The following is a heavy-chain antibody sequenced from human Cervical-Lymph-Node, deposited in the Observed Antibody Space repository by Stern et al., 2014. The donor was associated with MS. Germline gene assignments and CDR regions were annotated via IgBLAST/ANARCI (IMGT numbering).Heavy chain of an antibody. D-gene: IGHD2-8*01. Sequence: VQSGGSLRLSCATSGFAFASYDLHWVRQAPGKGLEWVAFISNDGSNKYYADSLKDRFIVSRDYSKKTLNLQINSLRHEDTAVYYCALPGHFYTNAPDYWGQGTLVTVSS. CDR1: GFAFASYD. CDR3: ALPGHFYTNAPDY. J-gene: IGHJ4*02. V-gene: IGHV3-30*03. CDR2: ISNDGSNK.